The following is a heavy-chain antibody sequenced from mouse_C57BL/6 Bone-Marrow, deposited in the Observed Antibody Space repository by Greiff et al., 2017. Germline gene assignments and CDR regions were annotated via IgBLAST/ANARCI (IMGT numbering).Heavy chain of an antibody. CDR2: IDPENGDT. V-gene: IGHV14-4*01. CDR3: TTSPLLLRADD. J-gene: IGHJ2*01. D-gene: IGHD1-1*01. CDR1: GFNIKDDY. Sequence: LQQSGAELVRPGASVKLSCTASGFNIKDDYMHWVKQRPEQGLEWIGWIDPENGDTEYASKFQGKATITADTSSNTAYLQLSSLTSEDTAVYYCTTSPLLLRADDWGQGTTLTVSS.